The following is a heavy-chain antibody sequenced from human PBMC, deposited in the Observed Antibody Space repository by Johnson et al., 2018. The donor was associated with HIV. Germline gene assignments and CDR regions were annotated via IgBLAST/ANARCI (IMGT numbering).Heavy chain of an antibody. CDR1: GFIFSDYY. CDR3: AKDREWLVPTPLDAFDI. D-gene: IGHD6-19*01. Sequence: VQLVESGGGLVKPGGSLRLSCAASGFIFSDYYMSWIRQAPGKGLEWISYISSGGSSIYYADSVRGRFTISRDNSKNTLYLQMNSLRAEDTAVYYCAKDREWLVPTPLDAFDIWGQGTMVTVSS. CDR2: ISSGGSSI. J-gene: IGHJ3*02. V-gene: IGHV3-11*04.